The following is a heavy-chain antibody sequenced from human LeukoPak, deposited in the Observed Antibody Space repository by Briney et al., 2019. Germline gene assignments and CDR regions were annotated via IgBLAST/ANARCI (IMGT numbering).Heavy chain of an antibody. Sequence: SETLSLTCTLSGGSINSADYYWSWIRQHPGKGLEWIGYIYYSGSRYYNPSLKSRVSISIDTSTNQFSLNLSSVTAADTAVYSCASDLGGDGFNLRNWFDPWGQGTLVTVSS. CDR2: IYYSGSR. J-gene: IGHJ5*02. V-gene: IGHV4-31*03. CDR1: GGSINSADYY. CDR3: ASDLGGDGFNLRNWFDP. D-gene: IGHD5-24*01.